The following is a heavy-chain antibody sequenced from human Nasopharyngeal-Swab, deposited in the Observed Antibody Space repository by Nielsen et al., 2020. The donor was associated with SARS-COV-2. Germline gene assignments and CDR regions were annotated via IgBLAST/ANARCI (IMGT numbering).Heavy chain of an antibody. V-gene: IGHV3-21*01. D-gene: IGHD3-3*01. CDR1: GFTFNNYN. CDR3: ARDGLDYDFWSAYFMDV. Sequence: GESLKISCAASGFTFNNYNFNWVRQAPGKGLEWVSSISSSGSYIYYADSVNGRFTISRDNAKNSLYLQMNSLRAEDTAVYYCARDGLDYDFWSAYFMDVWGQGTTVTVSS. CDR2: ISSSGSYI. J-gene: IGHJ6*02.